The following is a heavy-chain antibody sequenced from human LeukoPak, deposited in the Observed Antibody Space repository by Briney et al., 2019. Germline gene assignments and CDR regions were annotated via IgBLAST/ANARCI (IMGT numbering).Heavy chain of an antibody. CDR2: INSDGINT. CDR1: GFTFSNYW. Sequence: GGSLRLSCAASGFTFSNYWMHWVRQAPGKGLVWVSRINSDGINTSYADSVKGRFTISRDNAKNTLNLQMNSLRAEDTAVYYCAKDRCSNGVGCYYYYMDVWGKGTTVTISS. CDR3: AKDRCSNGVGCYYYYMDV. D-gene: IGHD2-8*01. J-gene: IGHJ6*03. V-gene: IGHV3-74*01.